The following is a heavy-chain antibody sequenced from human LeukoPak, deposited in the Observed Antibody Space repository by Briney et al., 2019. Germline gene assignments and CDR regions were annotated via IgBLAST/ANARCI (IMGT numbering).Heavy chain of an antibody. CDR2: IIPILGIA. V-gene: IGHV1-69*04. Sequence: GASVKVSCKASGVTFSSYAISWVRQAPGQGLEWMGRIIPILGIANYAQKFQGRVTITADKSTSTAYMELSSLRSEDTAVYYCASGEFSRGYWGQGTLVTVSS. J-gene: IGHJ4*02. D-gene: IGHD3-10*01. CDR3: ASGEFSRGY. CDR1: GVTFSSYA.